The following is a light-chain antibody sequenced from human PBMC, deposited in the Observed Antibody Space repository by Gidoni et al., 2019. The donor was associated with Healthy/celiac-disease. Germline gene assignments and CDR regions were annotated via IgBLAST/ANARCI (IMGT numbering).Light chain of an antibody. V-gene: IGKV1-13*02. CDR1: QGISSA. CDR2: DAS. CDR3: QQFNSYRT. Sequence: AIQLPQSPSSLSASVGDRVTITCRASQGISSALAWYQQKPGKAPKLLIYDASSLESGVPSRFSGSGSGTDFTLTISSLQPEDFATYYCQQFNSYRTFGQXTRLEIK. J-gene: IGKJ5*01.